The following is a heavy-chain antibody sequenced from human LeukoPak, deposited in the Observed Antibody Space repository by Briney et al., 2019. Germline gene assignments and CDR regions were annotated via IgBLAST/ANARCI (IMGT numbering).Heavy chain of an antibody. J-gene: IGHJ1*01. Sequence: SETLSLTCTVSGGSIGSGSYYWGWIRQPPGKGLEWIGSIYYSGSTYYNPSLKSRVTISVDTSKNQFSLKLSSVTAADMAVYYCASIVVVTAILHRGQGTLVTVSS. V-gene: IGHV4-39*01. D-gene: IGHD2-21*02. CDR2: IYYSGST. CDR1: GGSIGSGSYY. CDR3: ASIVVVTAILH.